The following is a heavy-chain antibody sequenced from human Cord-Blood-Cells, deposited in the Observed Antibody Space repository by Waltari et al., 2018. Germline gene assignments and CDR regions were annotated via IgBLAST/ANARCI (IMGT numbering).Heavy chain of an antibody. CDR3: ARVSLGATYKYYFDY. D-gene: IGHD1-26*01. Sequence: QVQLVQSGAEVKKPGASVKVSCKASGYTFTGYYMHWVRQAPGQGLEWMGWINPNRGGTNYAQKCQGRVTRTRDTSISTAYMELSRLRSDDTAVYYCARVSLGATYKYYFDYWGQGTLVTVSS. CDR1: GYTFTGYY. V-gene: IGHV1-2*02. J-gene: IGHJ4*02. CDR2: INPNRGGT.